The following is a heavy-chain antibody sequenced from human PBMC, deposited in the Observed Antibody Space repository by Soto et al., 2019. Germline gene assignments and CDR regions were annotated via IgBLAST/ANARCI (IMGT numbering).Heavy chain of an antibody. J-gene: IGHJ6*02. CDR2: ISSSSSYI. D-gene: IGHD2-2*01. CDR3: ARDIVVVPAAIEPPGLLGYYYYGMDV. V-gene: IGHV3-21*01. CDR1: GFTFSSYS. Sequence: GGSLRLSCAASGFTFSSYSMNWVRQAPGKGLEWVSSISSSSSYIYYADSVKGRFTISRDNAKNSLYLQMNSLRAEDTAVYYCARDIVVVPAAIEPPGLLGYYYYGMDVWGQGTTVTVSS.